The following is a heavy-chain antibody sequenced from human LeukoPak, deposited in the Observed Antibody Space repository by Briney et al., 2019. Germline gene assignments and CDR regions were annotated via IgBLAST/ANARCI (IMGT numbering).Heavy chain of an antibody. D-gene: IGHD6-19*01. V-gene: IGHV3-23*01. Sequence: SGGSLRLSCDASGFNFSNYAMHWLRQAPGKGLEWVSAISGSGGSTYYADSVKGRFTISRDNSKNTLYLQMNSLRAEDTAVYYCAKGDSSGWYCYFDYWGQGTLVTVSS. CDR1: GFNFSNYA. CDR3: AKGDSSGWYCYFDY. CDR2: ISGSGGST. J-gene: IGHJ4*02.